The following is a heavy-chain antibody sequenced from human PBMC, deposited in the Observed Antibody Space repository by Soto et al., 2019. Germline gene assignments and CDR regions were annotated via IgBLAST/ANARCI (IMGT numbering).Heavy chain of an antibody. V-gene: IGHV1-2*02. CDR2: INPKSGAT. CDR1: GYSFSDYY. Sequence: QVHLVQSGAEVKRPGASVKVSCKASGYSFSDYYIHWLRQAPGQGPEWMGWINPKSGATKFAPNFQGRVTMTRDTSISAAYMDLSRLRSDDSAVYYCATPGGPDTGGYYYFDYWGQGTLVTVSS. J-gene: IGHJ4*02. D-gene: IGHD3-22*01. CDR3: ATPGGPDTGGYYYFDY.